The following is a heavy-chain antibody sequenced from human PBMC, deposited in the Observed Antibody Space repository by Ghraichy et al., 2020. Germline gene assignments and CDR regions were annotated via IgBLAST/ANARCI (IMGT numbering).Heavy chain of an antibody. D-gene: IGHD2/OR15-2a*01. CDR3: ARGGVLLLLNWFDP. CDR1: GGSFSGYY. Sequence: SQTLSLTCAVYGGSFSGYYWSWIRQPPGKGLEWIGEINHSGSTNYNPSLKSRVTISVDTSKNQFSLKLSSVTAADTAVYYCARGGVLLLLNWFDPWGQGTLVTVSS. CDR2: INHSGST. V-gene: IGHV4-34*01. J-gene: IGHJ5*02.